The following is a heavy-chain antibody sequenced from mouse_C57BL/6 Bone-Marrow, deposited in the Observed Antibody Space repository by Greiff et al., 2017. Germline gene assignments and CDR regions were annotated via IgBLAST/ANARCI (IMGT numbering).Heavy chain of an antibody. CDR3: ARRGWEDY. CDR1: GYTFTSYG. D-gene: IGHD1-1*02. V-gene: IGHV1-81*01. Sequence: LVESGAELARPGASVKLSCKASGYTFTSYGISWVKQRTGQGLEWIGEIDPRSGNTYYNEKFKGKATLTADKSSSTAYMELRSLTSEDSAVYFCARRGWEDYWGQGTSVTVSS. CDR2: IDPRSGNT. J-gene: IGHJ4*01.